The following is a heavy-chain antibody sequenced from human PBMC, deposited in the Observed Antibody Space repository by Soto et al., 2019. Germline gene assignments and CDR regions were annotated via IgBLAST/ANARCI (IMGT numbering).Heavy chain of an antibody. J-gene: IGHJ5*02. CDR3: ARDGSYYDILTGLKYNWFDP. Sequence: GGSLRLSCAASRFTFSSYAMTWVRQAPGKGLEWVSTISGSGGSTKYADSVRGRFTISRDNAKNTLYLQMNSLRVEDTAVYYCARDGSYYDILTGLKYNWFDPWGQGTLVTVSS. V-gene: IGHV3-23*01. CDR1: RFTFSSYA. CDR2: ISGSGGST. D-gene: IGHD3-9*01.